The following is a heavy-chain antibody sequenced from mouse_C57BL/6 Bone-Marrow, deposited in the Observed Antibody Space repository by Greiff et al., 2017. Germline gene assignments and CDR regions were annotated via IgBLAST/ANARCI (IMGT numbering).Heavy chain of an antibody. V-gene: IGHV1-7*01. CDR2: IYPSSGYP. Sequence: QVQLQQSGAELAKPGASVKLSCKASGYTFTSYWMPWVKPRPGPGLEWIGYIYPSSGYPKYNQKFKDKATLTADNSSSTAYMQLSSMTYEDAAGYCWARKGACAYWGQGTLVTVSA. CDR3: ARKGACAY. CDR1: GYTFTSYW. J-gene: IGHJ3*01.